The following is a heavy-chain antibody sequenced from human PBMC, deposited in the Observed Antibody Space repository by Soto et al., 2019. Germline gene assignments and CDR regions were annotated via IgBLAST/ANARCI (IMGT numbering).Heavy chain of an antibody. CDR2: IKSKPDGGTT. D-gene: IGHD4-17*01. J-gene: IGHJ4*02. V-gene: IGHV3-15*01. CDR3: TIDYGDYHIMFLGQ. Sequence: EVQLVESGGGLVKPGGSLRLSCAASGFTFSNAWMSWVGQAPGKGLEWVGRIKSKPDGGTTDYAAPVKGRFTISRDDSKNTLYLQMNSLKTEDTAVYYCTIDYGDYHIMFLGQWGQGTLVTVSS. CDR1: GFTFSNAW.